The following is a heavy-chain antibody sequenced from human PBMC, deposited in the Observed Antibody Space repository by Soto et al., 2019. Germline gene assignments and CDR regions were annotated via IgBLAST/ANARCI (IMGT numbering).Heavy chain of an antibody. CDR2: IYYSGST. J-gene: IGHJ4*02. V-gene: IGHV4-30-4*01. CDR1: GASINSGDYY. D-gene: IGHD2-8*01. CDR3: GRILMKYYRLDY. Sequence: SATLSLTCTVSGASINSGDYYWSWIRQPPGKGLEWIGHIYYSGSTYYNPSLKSRAGISVDSSKSQVSLKLTSVTAAGTAVYFRGRILMKYYRLDYWGQGALVTVSS.